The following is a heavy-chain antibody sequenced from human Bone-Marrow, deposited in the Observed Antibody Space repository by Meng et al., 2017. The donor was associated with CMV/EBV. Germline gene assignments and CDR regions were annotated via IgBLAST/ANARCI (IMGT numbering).Heavy chain of an antibody. CDR1: GGTFSSYA. Sequence: SVKVSCKASGGTFSSYAISWVRQAPGQGLEWMGGIIPILGIANYAQKFQGRVTITADKSTSTAYMELSSLRSEDTAVYYCARDREDTAMVTWVARRGVDAFDIWGQGTMVTVSS. V-gene: IGHV1-69*10. J-gene: IGHJ3*02. CDR2: IIPILGIA. D-gene: IGHD5-18*01. CDR3: ARDREDTAMVTWVARRGVDAFDI.